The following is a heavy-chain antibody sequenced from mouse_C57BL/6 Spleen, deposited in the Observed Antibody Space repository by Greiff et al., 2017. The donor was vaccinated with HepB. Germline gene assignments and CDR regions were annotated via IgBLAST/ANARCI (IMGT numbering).Heavy chain of an antibody. CDR3: ARALGDVGYFDY. Sequence: EVKLVESGGGLVKPGGSLKLSCAASGFTFSSYAMSWVRQTPEKRLEWVATISDGGSYTYYPDNVKGRFTISRDNAKNNLYLQMSHLKSEDTAMYYCARALGDVGYFDYWGQGTTLTVSS. CDR1: GFTFSSYA. D-gene: IGHD3-1*01. V-gene: IGHV5-4*03. J-gene: IGHJ2*01. CDR2: ISDGGSYT.